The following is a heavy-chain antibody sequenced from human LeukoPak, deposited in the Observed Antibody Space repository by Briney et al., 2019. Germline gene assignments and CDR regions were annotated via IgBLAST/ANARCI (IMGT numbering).Heavy chain of an antibody. CDR3: AMTYYYDSSGFYYFDY. J-gene: IGHJ4*02. CDR1: GSSFTSYW. V-gene: IGHV5-10-1*01. CDR2: IDPSDSYT. D-gene: IGHD3-22*01. Sequence: GESLRISCKGSGSSFTSYWISWVRQMPGKGLEWMGRIDPSDSYTNYSPSFQGHVTISADKSISTAYLQWSSLKASDTAMYYCAMTYYYDSSGFYYFDYWGQGTLVTVSS.